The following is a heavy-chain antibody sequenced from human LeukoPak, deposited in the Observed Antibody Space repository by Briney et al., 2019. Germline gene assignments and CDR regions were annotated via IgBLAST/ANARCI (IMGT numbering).Heavy chain of an antibody. J-gene: IGHJ4*02. CDR2: IYYSGST. Sequence: SETLSLTCTVSGGSISSYYWSWIRQPPGKGLERIGYIYYSGSTNYNPSLKSRVTISVDTSKNQFSLKLSSVTAADTAVYYCARVDSSNWYEYRGYFDYWGQGTLVTVSS. V-gene: IGHV4-59*01. CDR1: GGSISSYY. D-gene: IGHD6-13*01. CDR3: ARVDSSNWYEYRGYFDY.